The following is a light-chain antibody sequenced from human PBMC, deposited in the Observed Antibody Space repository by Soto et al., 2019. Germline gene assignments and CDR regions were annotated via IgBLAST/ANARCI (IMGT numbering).Light chain of an antibody. Sequence: DLQMTQSPSSLSASVGDRVTITCRASQRISNYLNWYQQKPGKAPKLLIYAASSLQSGVPSRFSGSGSGTDFTLTISRLQPEDFATYYCQQSYSTPRTFGQGTKVEIK. CDR2: AAS. J-gene: IGKJ1*01. CDR1: QRISNY. V-gene: IGKV1-39*01. CDR3: QQSYSTPRT.